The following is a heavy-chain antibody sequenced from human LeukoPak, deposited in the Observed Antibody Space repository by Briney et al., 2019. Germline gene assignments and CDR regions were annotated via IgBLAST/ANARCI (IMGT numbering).Heavy chain of an antibody. J-gene: IGHJ4*02. V-gene: IGHV1-18*01. D-gene: IGHD1-26*01. CDR2: ISAYNGNT. CDR1: GYTFTSYG. CDR3: ARTTLNSGSYLELVQ. Sequence: GASVKVSCKASGYTFTSYGISWVRQAPGQGLEWMGWISAYNGNTNYAQKLQGRVTMTTDTSTSTAYMELRSLRSDDTAVYYCARTTLNSGSYLELVQWGQGTLVTVSS.